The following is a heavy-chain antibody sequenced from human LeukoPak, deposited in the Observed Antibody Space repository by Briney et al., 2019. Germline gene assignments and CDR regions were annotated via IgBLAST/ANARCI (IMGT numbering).Heavy chain of an antibody. CDR3: ARDYYGSGRSLDY. J-gene: IGHJ4*02. D-gene: IGHD3-10*01. V-gene: IGHV4-38-2*02. CDR1: GYSLSSGYY. CDR2: IYHSGST. Sequence: PSETLSLTCAVSGYSLSSGYYWGWIRQPPGKGLEWIGSIYHSGSTYYNPSLKSRVTISVDTSKNQFSLKLSSVTAADTAVYYCARDYYGSGRSLDYWGQGTLVTVSS.